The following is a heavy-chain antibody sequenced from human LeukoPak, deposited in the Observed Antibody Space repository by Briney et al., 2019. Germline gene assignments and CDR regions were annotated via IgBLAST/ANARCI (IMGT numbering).Heavy chain of an antibody. J-gene: IGHJ5*02. CDR1: GFTFNNFG. Sequence: GRSLRLSCAASGFTFNNFGMHWVRQAPGKGLEWVAVISYDGSNKYYADSVKGRFTISRDNSKNTLYLQVDSLRAEDTAVYYCAKGWRMSDPWGQGTLVTVSS. CDR3: AKGWRMSDP. D-gene: IGHD1-1*01. CDR2: ISYDGSNK. V-gene: IGHV3-30*18.